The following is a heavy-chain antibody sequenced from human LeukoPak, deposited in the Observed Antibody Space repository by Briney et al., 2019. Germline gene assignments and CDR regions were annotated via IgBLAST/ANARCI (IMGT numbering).Heavy chain of an antibody. CDR1: GFTLSRYD. CDR2: IGAVDDT. CDR3: AREGLGELVQPLDY. V-gene: IGHV3-13*04. D-gene: IGHD6-13*01. J-gene: IGHJ4*02. Sequence: PGGSLRLSCAASGFTLSRYDMHWVRPAAGKGLEWVSAIGAVDDTYYADSVRGRFTISRKNAKNTFYLQMNSPGAGDTAGYYCAREGLGELVQPLDYWGQGALATVSS.